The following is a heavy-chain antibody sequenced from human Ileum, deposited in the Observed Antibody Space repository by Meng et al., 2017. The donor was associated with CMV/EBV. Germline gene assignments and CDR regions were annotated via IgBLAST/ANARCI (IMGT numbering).Heavy chain of an antibody. CDR2: TWYGSKWYY. J-gene: IGHJ4*02. CDR1: DSVSISTES. Sequence: QVPRHNSVQGLLEPLLTSSLTCAWDSVSISTESWNWIRQSPSRVLEWLGRTWYGSKWYYEYALSVKSRITIIPDTSQNQISLQLNSVTPDDTAVYYCTYGWPLKYWGQGSLVTVSS. D-gene: IGHD3-10*01. CDR3: TYGWPLKY. V-gene: IGHV6-1*01.